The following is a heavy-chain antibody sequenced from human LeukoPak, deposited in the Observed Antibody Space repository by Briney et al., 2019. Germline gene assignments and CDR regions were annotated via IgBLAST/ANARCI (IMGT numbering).Heavy chain of an antibody. Sequence: SETLSLTCTVSGGSIISVSYFWGWIRQPPGKGLKWIGSIYYSGSTHYNPSLKSRVTISVDTSKSQFSLKLSSVTAADTAVYYCVHGSGSFRYYLDYWGQGTLVTVSS. CDR3: VHGSGSFRYYLDY. V-gene: IGHV4-39*01. CDR2: IYYSGST. J-gene: IGHJ4*02. CDR1: GGSIISVSYF. D-gene: IGHD3-10*01.